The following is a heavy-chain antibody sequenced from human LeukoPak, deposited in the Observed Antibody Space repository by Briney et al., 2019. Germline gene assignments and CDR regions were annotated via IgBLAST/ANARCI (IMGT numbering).Heavy chain of an antibody. D-gene: IGHD6-13*01. Sequence: GGSLRLSCAASGFTFSSYAMHWVRQAPGKGLEWVAVISYDGSNKYYADSVKGRFTISRDNSKNTLYLQMNSLRAEDTAMYYCAREAGRYSSNIDWFDPWGQGTLVTVSS. CDR3: AREAGRYSSNIDWFDP. V-gene: IGHV3-30-3*01. CDR2: ISYDGSNK. J-gene: IGHJ5*02. CDR1: GFTFSSYA.